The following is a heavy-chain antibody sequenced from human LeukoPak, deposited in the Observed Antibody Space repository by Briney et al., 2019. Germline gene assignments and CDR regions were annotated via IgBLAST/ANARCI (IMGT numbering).Heavy chain of an antibody. CDR1: GFTFSSYA. Sequence: HPGGSLRLSCAASGFTFSSYAMSWVRQAPGKGLEWVSGIRDSGDSTYYADSVKGRFTISRDNSKNTLYLQMNSLRAEDTAVYYCAKPPVYGSGFHHWGQGTLVTVSS. J-gene: IGHJ1*01. D-gene: IGHD3-10*01. CDR2: IRDSGDST. CDR3: AKPPVYGSGFHH. V-gene: IGHV3-23*01.